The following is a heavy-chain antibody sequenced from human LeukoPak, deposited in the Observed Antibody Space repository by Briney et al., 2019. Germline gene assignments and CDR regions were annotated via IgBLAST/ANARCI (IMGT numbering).Heavy chain of an antibody. CDR3: AKGGTMIVVGNFDY. J-gene: IGHJ4*02. CDR1: GFTFSIYA. Sequence: GGSLRLSCAASGFTFSIYAMSWVRQAPGKGLEWVLAISGSGGSTYYADSVKGRFTISRDNSKNTLYLQMNSLRAEDTAVYYCAKGGTMIVVGNFDYWGQGTLVTVSS. CDR2: ISGSGGST. D-gene: IGHD3-22*01. V-gene: IGHV3-23*01.